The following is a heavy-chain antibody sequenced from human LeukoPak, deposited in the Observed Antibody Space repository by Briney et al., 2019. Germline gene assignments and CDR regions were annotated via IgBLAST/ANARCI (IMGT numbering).Heavy chain of an antibody. CDR2: ISYDGSNK. J-gene: IGHJ4*02. CDR1: GFTFSTYA. D-gene: IGHD6-19*01. V-gene: IGHV3-30*18. CDR3: AKDRLNAGWNEFDY. Sequence: GGSLRLSCAASGFTFSTYAMQWVRQAPGKGLGWGAVISYDGSNKYYADSVKGRFTISRDNSKNTLYLQMHSLRAEDTAVYFCAKDRLNAGWNEFDYWGQGTLVTVSS.